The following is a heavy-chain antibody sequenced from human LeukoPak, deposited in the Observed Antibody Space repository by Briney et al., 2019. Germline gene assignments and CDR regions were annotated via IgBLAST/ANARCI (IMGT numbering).Heavy chain of an antibody. CDR2: IYTSGST. CDR1: GGSISRYY. V-gene: IGHV4-4*07. D-gene: IGHD6-19*01. J-gene: IGHJ5*02. Sequence: SETLSLTCTVSGGSISRYYGSWIRQPAGKGLEWIGRIYTSGSTNYNPSLKSRVTMSVDTSKNQFSLKLSSVTAADTAVYYCAREAAAVAGTVLRGWFDPWGQGTLVTVSS. CDR3: AREAAAVAGTVLRGWFDP.